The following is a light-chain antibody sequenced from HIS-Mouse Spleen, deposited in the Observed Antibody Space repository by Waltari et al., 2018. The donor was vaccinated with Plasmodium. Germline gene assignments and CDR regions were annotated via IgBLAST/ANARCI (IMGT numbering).Light chain of an antibody. CDR1: SSDVGGYNY. CDR2: EVS. V-gene: IGLV2-8*01. J-gene: IGLJ2*01. Sequence: QSALTQPPSASGSPGQSVTISCTGTSSDVGGYNYVSCYQPHPGKAPTLMIYEVSKRPSGVPDRFAGSKSGNTASLTVSGLQAEDEADYYCSSYAGSNNLVFGGGTKLTVL. CDR3: SSYAGSNNLV.